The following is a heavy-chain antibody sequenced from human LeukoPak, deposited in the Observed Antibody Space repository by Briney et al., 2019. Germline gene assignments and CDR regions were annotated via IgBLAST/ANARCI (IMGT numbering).Heavy chain of an antibody. CDR2: IYYSGST. CDR1: GGSTSSYY. Sequence: SETLSLTCTVSGGSTSSYYWSWIRQPPGKGLEWIGYIYYSGSTNYNPSLKSRVTISVDTSKNQFSLKLSSVTAADTAVYYCARHYYAFNWFDPWGQGTLVTVSS. CDR3: ARHYYAFNWFDP. V-gene: IGHV4-59*08. D-gene: IGHD3-22*01. J-gene: IGHJ5*02.